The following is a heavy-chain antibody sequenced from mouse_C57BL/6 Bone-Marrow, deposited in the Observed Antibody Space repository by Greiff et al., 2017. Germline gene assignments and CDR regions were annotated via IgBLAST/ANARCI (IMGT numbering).Heavy chain of an antibody. D-gene: IGHD2-1*01. CDR2: FHPYNDDT. J-gene: IGHJ2*01. CDR1: GYTFTTYP. Sequence: QVQPKESGAELVKPGASVKMSCKASGYTFTTYPIEWMKQNHGKSLEWIGNFHPYNDDTKYNEKFKGKATLTVEKSSSTVYLELSRLTSDDSAVYYCARGGNYGGYYFDYWGQGTTLTVSS. V-gene: IGHV1-47*01. CDR3: ARGGNYGGYYFDY.